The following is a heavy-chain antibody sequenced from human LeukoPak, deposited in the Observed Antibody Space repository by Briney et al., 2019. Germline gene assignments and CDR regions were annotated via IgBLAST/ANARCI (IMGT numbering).Heavy chain of an antibody. Sequence: GESLKISCKGSGYSFTTYWIGWVRQMPGKGLEWMGIIYPGDSDTRYSPSFQGQVTISADKSISTAYLQWGSLKASDTAMYYCARHLATAGSDYWGQGTLVTVPS. CDR1: GYSFTTYW. D-gene: IGHD6-13*01. V-gene: IGHV5-51*01. CDR2: IYPGDSDT. J-gene: IGHJ4*02. CDR3: ARHLATAGSDY.